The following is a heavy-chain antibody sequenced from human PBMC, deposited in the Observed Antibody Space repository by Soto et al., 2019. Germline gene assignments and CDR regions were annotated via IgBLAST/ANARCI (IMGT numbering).Heavy chain of an antibody. CDR2: ISAHNGNT. CDR1: GYTFTSYG. D-gene: IGHD1-1*01. V-gene: IGHV1-18*01. CDR3: ARGRYGDD. J-gene: IGHJ4*02. Sequence: QVHLVQSGAEVKKPGASVKVSCKASGYTFTSYGITWVRQAPGQGLEWMGWISAHNGNTDYAQKRQGRVIVTRDTSTSTAYMELRSLISDDTAVDYCARGRYGDDWGQGVLVTVSS.